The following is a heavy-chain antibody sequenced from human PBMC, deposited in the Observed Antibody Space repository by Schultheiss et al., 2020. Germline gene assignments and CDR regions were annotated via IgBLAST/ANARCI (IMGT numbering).Heavy chain of an antibody. D-gene: IGHD3-22*01. J-gene: IGHJ5*02. CDR1: GYIFTGYY. Sequence: ASVKVSCKASGYIFTGYYMHWVRQAPGQGLEWMGWISAYNGNTNYAQKLQGRVTMTTDTSTSTAYMELRSLRSDDTAVYYCARGFDYYDSSGYPKNWFDPWGQGTLVTVAA. CDR3: ARGFDYYDSSGYPKNWFDP. V-gene: IGHV1-18*04. CDR2: ISAYNGNT.